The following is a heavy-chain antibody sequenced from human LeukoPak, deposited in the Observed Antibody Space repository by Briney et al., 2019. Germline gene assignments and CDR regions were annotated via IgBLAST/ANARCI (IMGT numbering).Heavy chain of an antibody. CDR1: GYTFTSYY. CDR2: INPSGGST. V-gene: IGHV1-46*01. Sequence: ASVKVSCKASGYTFTSYYMHWVRQAPGQGLEWMGIINPSGGSTSYAQKFQGRVTMTRDTSTSTVYMELSSLRSEDTAVYYCARDRLDDFWRPENWFDPWGQGTLVTVSS. J-gene: IGHJ5*02. D-gene: IGHD3-3*01. CDR3: ARDRLDDFWRPENWFDP.